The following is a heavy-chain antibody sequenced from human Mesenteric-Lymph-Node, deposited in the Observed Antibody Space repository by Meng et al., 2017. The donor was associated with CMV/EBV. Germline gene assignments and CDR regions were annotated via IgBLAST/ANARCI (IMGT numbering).Heavy chain of an antibody. V-gene: IGHV4-59*01. Sequence: GSLRLSCTVSDDSITTYYWSWIRQPPGQGLEWIAYIHSNGGTAHNPSLKSRLTISVDTAKNQFSLRLSSVTAADTAVYYCARGGYCTSTNCFFDSWGQGTLVTVS. CDR3: ARGGYCTSTNCFFDS. CDR2: IHSNGGT. J-gene: IGHJ4*02. D-gene: IGHD2-2*01. CDR1: DDSITTYY.